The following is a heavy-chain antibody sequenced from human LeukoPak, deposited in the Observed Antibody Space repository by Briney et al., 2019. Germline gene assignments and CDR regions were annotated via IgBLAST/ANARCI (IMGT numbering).Heavy chain of an antibody. CDR3: ARVGSSYGVYYYYMDV. J-gene: IGHJ6*03. V-gene: IGHV4-4*07. D-gene: IGHD5-18*01. CDR2: IYTSGST. CDR1: GGSISSYY. Sequence: PSETLSLTCTASGGSISSYYWSWIRQPAGKGLEWIGRIYTSGSTNYNPSLKSRVTMSVDTSKNQFSLKLSSVTAADTAVYYCARVGSSYGVYYYYMDVWGKGTTVTVSS.